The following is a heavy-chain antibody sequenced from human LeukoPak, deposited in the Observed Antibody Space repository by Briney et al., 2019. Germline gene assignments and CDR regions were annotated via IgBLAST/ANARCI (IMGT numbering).Heavy chain of an antibody. J-gene: IGHJ4*02. CDR3: ARHPDPNWGSGSDY. CDR2: IYHSGST. CDR1: GGSISSGGYY. D-gene: IGHD7-27*01. V-gene: IGHV4-30-2*01. Sequence: PSETLSLTCTVSGGSISSGGYYWSWIRQPPGKGLEWIGYIYHSGSTYYNPSLKSRVTISVDRSKNQFSLKLSSVTAADTAVYYCARHPDPNWGSGSDYWGQGTLVTVSS.